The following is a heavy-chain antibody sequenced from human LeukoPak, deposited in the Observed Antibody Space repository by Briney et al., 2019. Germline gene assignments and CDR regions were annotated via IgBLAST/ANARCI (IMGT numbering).Heavy chain of an antibody. D-gene: IGHD1-1*01. CDR2: FYTSGGT. J-gene: IGHJ5*01. Sequence: PETLSLTCTVSGVSINSYYWSWIRQPPGKGLEWVGGFYTSGGTNNNPSLKSRVSISVDKSKNQLSLKLSSVTAADTAVYYCARGAHVLEVRWFGSWGQGTLVTVSS. CDR1: GVSINSYY. CDR3: ARGAHVLEVRWFGS. V-gene: IGHV4-4*07.